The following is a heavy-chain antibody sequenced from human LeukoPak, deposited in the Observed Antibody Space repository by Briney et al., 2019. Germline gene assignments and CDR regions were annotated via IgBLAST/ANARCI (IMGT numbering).Heavy chain of an antibody. D-gene: IGHD6-13*01. J-gene: IGHJ4*02. Sequence: KPSETLSLTCNVSGGSISRHYWNWIRQPPGKGLEWIGYIYYTGSTSYNPSLKSRVTISVDTSKMQLSLKLSPVTAADTAVYYCARRIAASGTAFDYWGQGTLVTVSS. CDR2: IYYTGST. V-gene: IGHV4-59*11. CDR1: GGSISRHY. CDR3: ARRIAASGTAFDY.